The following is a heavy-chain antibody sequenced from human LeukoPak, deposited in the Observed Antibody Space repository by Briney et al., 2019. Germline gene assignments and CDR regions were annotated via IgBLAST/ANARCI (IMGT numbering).Heavy chain of an antibody. Sequence: ASVKVSCKASGYTFTSHGISWVRQAPGQGLEWMGWISAYNGNTIYAQKLQGRVTMTTDTSTSTAYMELRSLRSDDTAVYYCARAGNYCSGGSCPDCWGQGTLVTVSS. D-gene: IGHD2-15*01. V-gene: IGHV1-18*01. CDR3: ARAGNYCSGGSCPDC. CDR1: GYTFTSHG. CDR2: ISAYNGNT. J-gene: IGHJ4*02.